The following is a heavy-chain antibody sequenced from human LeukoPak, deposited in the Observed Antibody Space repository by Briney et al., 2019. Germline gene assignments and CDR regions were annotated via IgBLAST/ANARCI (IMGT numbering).Heavy chain of an antibody. V-gene: IGHV3-7*03. Sequence: GGSLRLSCAASGFTFSSYWMSWVRQAPGKGLEWVANIKQDGSEKYYVDSVKGRFTISRDNSKNTLYLQMNSLRAEDTAVYYCAKDGGTYDYDSSGYYLYYFDYWGQGTLVTVSS. D-gene: IGHD3-22*01. CDR3: AKDGGTYDYDSSGYYLYYFDY. CDR1: GFTFSSYW. CDR2: IKQDGSEK. J-gene: IGHJ4*02.